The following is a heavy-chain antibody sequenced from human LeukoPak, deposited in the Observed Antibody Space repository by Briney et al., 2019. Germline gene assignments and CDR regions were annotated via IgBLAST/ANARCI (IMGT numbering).Heavy chain of an antibody. Sequence: GGSLRLSCAASGFTFSGYAMSWVRQAPGKGLEWVSAISGSGGSTYYADSVKGRFTISRDNSKNTLYLQMNSLRAEDTAVYYCAKVPEMWCDPPYYFDYWGQGTLVTVSS. V-gene: IGHV3-23*01. CDR3: AKVPEMWCDPPYYFDY. CDR2: ISGSGGST. CDR1: GFTFSGYA. J-gene: IGHJ4*02. D-gene: IGHD2-21*01.